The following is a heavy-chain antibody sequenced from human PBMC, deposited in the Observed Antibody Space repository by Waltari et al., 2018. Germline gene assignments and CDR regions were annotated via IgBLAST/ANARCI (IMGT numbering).Heavy chain of an antibody. CDR1: GGPLSGNF. CDR2: ITQMGST. V-gene: IGHV4-34*01. D-gene: IGHD5-18*01. J-gene: IGHJ5*02. CDR3: ARGGYGPGGFGIDP. Sequence: QVQLQQWGAGLLKPSETLSLTCAVHGGPLSGNFWNWIRQPAGQGVEWIGEITQMGSTNNNSSLKSRVTMSIDTYKKPFSLQLSSVTAADTAVYYCARGGYGPGGFGIDPWGQGTLVTVSS.